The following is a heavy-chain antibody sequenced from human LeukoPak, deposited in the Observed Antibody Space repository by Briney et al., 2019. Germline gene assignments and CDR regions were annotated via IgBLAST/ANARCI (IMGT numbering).Heavy chain of an antibody. CDR2: TYFRSRWYN. J-gene: IGHJ5*02. D-gene: IGHD2-15*01. CDR3: ARVEQGVGMDGNWFDP. Sequence: SQTLSLTCAISGDTVSSNSAAWNWIRQSPSRGLEWLGRTYFRSRWYNDYAESVKGRISINPDTSKNQFSLKLSSVTAADTAVYYCARVEQGVGMDGNWFDPWGQGTLVTVSS. CDR1: GDTVSSNSAA. V-gene: IGHV6-1*01.